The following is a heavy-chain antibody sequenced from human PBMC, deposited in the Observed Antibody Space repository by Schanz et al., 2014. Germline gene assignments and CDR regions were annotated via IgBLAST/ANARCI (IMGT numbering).Heavy chain of an antibody. V-gene: IGHV3-66*01. CDR1: GFIVSSNY. J-gene: IGHJ4*02. Sequence: EVQLVESGGGLVQPGGSLRLSCAVSGFIVSSNYMTWVRQAPGKGLEWVSFVHPGGSTYYPDSVKDRFTIARDSSKNTLYLQMNSLRPEDTAIYYCAKNQYDDVDLSSIYFDFWGQGTLVTVSS. D-gene: IGHD3-10*02. CDR3: AKNQYDDVDLSSIYFDF. CDR2: VHPGGST.